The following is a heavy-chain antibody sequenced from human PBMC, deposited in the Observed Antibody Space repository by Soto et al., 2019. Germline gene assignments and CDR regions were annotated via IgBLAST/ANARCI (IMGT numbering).Heavy chain of an antibody. J-gene: IGHJ4*02. CDR3: ARGRISDFWSGYYPPDY. D-gene: IGHD3-3*01. CDR2: MNPNSGNT. V-gene: IGHV1-8*01. Sequence: ASVKVSCKASGYTFTSYDINWVRQATGQGLEWMGWMNPNSGNTGYAQKFQGRVTMTRNTSISTAYMELSSLRSEDTAVYYCARGRISDFWSGYYPPDYWGQGTLVTVSS. CDR1: GYTFTSYD.